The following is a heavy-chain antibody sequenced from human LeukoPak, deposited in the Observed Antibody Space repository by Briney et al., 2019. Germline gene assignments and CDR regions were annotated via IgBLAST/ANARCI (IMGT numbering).Heavy chain of an antibody. V-gene: IGHV1-46*01. CDR2: INPSGGST. D-gene: IGHD1-26*01. CDR3: TRHVWELIQGRVGYAFDI. J-gene: IGHJ3*02. Sequence: ASVKVSCKASGYTFTSYYMHWVRQAPGQGLEWMGIINPSGGSTSYAQKFQGRVTMTRDTSKNQFSLKLSSVTAADTAVYYCTRHVWELIQGRVGYAFDIWGQGTMVTVSS. CDR1: GYTFTSYY.